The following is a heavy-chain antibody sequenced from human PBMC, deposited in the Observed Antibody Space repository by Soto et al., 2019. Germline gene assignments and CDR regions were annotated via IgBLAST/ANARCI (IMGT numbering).Heavy chain of an antibody. CDR3: ARDLEYCSGGSCYHSGGMDV. CDR2: IWYDGSNK. D-gene: IGHD2-15*01. V-gene: IGHV3-33*01. J-gene: IGHJ6*02. Sequence: QVQLVESGGGVVQPGRSLRLSCAASGFTFSSYGMHWVRQAPGEGLEWVAVIWYDGSNKYYADSVKGRFTISRDNSKNTLYLQMNSLRAEDTAVYYCARDLEYCSGGSCYHSGGMDVWGQGTTVTVSS. CDR1: GFTFSSYG.